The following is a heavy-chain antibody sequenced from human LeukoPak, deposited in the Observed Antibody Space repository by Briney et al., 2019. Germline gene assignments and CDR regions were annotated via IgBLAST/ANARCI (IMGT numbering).Heavy chain of an antibody. Sequence: GGSLRLSCTASGFTFGDYAISWVRQAPGKGLEWIAFIGNKAYGGRTEYAASVKGRFTISRDDSKSIAYLQMNSLKTEDTAVYYCTRDDYYRGQGALVTVSS. V-gene: IGHV3-49*04. CDR3: TRDDYY. CDR2: IGNKAYGGRT. D-gene: IGHD4/OR15-4a*01. CDR1: GFTFGDYA. J-gene: IGHJ4*02.